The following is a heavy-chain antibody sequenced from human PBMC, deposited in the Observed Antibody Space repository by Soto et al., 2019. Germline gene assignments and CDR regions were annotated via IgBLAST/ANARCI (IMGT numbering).Heavy chain of an antibody. V-gene: IGHV3-74*01. CDR1: GFTFSSYW. D-gene: IGHD4-4*01. Sequence: EVQLVESGGGLVQPGESLRLSCAASGFTFSSYWMHWIRQAPGKGLVWVSRVSSDGSSTVYANSVKGRLTISRDNAKNALYLQMNSLSDDVTAVYYCARGLTNFSSFDSWGQGTLVTVSS. CDR3: ARGLTNFSSFDS. J-gene: IGHJ4*02. CDR2: VSSDGSST.